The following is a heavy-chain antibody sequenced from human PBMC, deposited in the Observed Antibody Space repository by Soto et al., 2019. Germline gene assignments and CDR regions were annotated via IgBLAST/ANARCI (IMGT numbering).Heavy chain of an antibody. CDR2: IRSKAYGGTT. V-gene: IGHV3-49*03. CDR3: TRDLSPGQYYYYGMDV. Sequence: GGSLRLSCTASGFTFGDYTMSWFRQAPGKGLEWVGFIRSKAYGGTTEYAASVKGRFTISRDDSKSIAYLQMNSLKTEDTAVYYCTRDLSPGQYYYYGMDVWGQGTTVTVSS. D-gene: IGHD3-3*02. J-gene: IGHJ6*02. CDR1: GFTFGDYT.